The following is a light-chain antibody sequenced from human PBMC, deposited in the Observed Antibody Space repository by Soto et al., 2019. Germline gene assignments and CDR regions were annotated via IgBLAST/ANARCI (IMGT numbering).Light chain of an antibody. J-gene: IGLJ1*01. CDR1: SSNIGSNY. CDR2: SND. CDR3: AAWDVSQSGSFV. Sequence: QSVLTQPPSASGTPGQRVTISCSGSSSNIGSNYVYWYQQLPGAAPKLLIHSNDQRPSGVPDRFSGSKSGTSASLAISGLRSEDEADYYCAAWDVSQSGSFVFGTGTKVPS. V-gene: IGLV1-47*02.